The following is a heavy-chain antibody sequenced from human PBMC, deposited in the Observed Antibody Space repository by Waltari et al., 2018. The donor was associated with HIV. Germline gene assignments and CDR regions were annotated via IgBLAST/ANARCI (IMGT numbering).Heavy chain of an antibody. CDR2: IYYSGST. Sequence: QLQLQESGPGLVKPSETLSLTCTVSGGSISSSSYYWGWIRQPPGKGLEWIGSIYYSGSTYYTPSLKSRVTISVDTSKNQFSLKLSSVTAADTAVYYCAREDRKRGVTGYYFDYWGQGTLVTVSS. V-gene: IGHV4-39*02. D-gene: IGHD3-10*01. J-gene: IGHJ4*02. CDR3: AREDRKRGVTGYYFDY. CDR1: GGSISSSSYY.